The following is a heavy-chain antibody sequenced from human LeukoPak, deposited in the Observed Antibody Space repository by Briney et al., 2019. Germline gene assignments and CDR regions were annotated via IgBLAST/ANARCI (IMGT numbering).Heavy chain of an antibody. D-gene: IGHD5-12*01. CDR1: GFTFSNAW. Sequence: GGSLRLSCAASGFTFSNAWMSWVRQAPGKGLEWVGRIKSKTDGGTTDYAAPVKGRFTISRDVSKNTLYLQMNSLKTEDTAVYDCTTDSVTGGYDSGYFDYWGQGTLVTVSS. V-gene: IGHV3-15*01. CDR3: TTDSVTGGYDSGYFDY. J-gene: IGHJ4*02. CDR2: IKSKTDGGTT.